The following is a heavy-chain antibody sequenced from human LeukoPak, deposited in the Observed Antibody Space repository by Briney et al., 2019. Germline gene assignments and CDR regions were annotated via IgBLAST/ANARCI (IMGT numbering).Heavy chain of an antibody. CDR1: GGSISSGDYY. Sequence: SQTLSLTCTVSGGSISSGDYYWSWIRQPPGKGLEWIGYIYYSGSTYYNPSLKSRVTISVDTSKNQFSLKLSSVTAADTAVYYCARAGVWVAIEDYWGQGTLVTVSS. CDR3: ARAGVWVAIEDY. D-gene: IGHD2-15*01. CDR2: IYYSGST. J-gene: IGHJ4*02. V-gene: IGHV4-30-4*08.